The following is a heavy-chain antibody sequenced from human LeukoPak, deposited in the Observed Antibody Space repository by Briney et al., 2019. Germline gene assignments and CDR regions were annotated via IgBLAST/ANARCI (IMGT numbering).Heavy chain of an antibody. J-gene: IGHJ4*02. D-gene: IGHD3-10*01. CDR3: ARDQSDFYGSGSYSEGSY. Sequence: GGSLRLSCAASGFTFSTYSMKWGGQAPGKGLEWVSYISSSSGTISYAASVKGRFTISRDKAKNSLYLQMNGLRDEDTAVYYCARDQSDFYGSGSYSEGSYWGQGTLVTVSS. V-gene: IGHV3-48*02. CDR2: ISSSSGTI. CDR1: GFTFSTYS.